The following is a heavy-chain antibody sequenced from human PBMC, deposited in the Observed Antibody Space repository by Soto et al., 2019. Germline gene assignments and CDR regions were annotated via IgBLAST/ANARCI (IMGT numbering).Heavy chain of an antibody. CDR3: ARGAPRYCSGGSCYSGGDY. CDR2: INHSGST. D-gene: IGHD2-15*01. CDR1: GGSFSGYF. Sequence: QVQLQQWGAGLLKPSETLTLTCAVYGGSFSGYFWNWIRQPPGKGLEWIGEINHSGSTNYNPSLKGRVTISDDTSQNQFSLKLSSVTAADTAVYYCARGAPRYCSGGSCYSGGDYWGQGTLVTVSS. J-gene: IGHJ4*02. V-gene: IGHV4-34*01.